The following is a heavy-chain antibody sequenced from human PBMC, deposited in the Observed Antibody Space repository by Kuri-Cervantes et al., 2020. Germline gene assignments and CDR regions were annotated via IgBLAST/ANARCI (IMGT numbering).Heavy chain of an antibody. Sequence: LRLSCTVSGGSISSSSYYWGWIRQPPGKGLEWIGRIYTSGSTNYNPSLKSRVTMSVDTSKNQFSLKLSSVTAADTAVYYCARDNGNWYFDLWGRGTLVTVSS. V-gene: IGHV4-61*02. D-gene: IGHD3-16*02. CDR1: GGSISSSSYY. CDR3: ARDNGNWYFDL. CDR2: IYTSGST. J-gene: IGHJ2*01.